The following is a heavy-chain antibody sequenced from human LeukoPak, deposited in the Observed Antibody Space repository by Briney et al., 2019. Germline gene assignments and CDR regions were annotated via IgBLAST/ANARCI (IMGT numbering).Heavy chain of an antibody. CDR2: IWYDGSNK. CDR3: ASEYCSGGSCYDYYYGMDV. CDR1: GFTFSSYG. D-gene: IGHD2-15*01. J-gene: IGHJ6*02. V-gene: IGHV3-33*01. Sequence: GRSLRLSCAASGFTFSSYGMHWVRQAPGKGLGWVAVIWYDGSNKYYADSVKGRFTISRDNSKNTLYLQMNSLRAEDTAVYYCASEYCSGGSCYDYYYGMDVWGQGTTVTVSS.